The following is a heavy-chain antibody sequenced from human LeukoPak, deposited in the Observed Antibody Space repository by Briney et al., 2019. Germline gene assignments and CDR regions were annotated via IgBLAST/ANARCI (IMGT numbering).Heavy chain of an antibody. J-gene: IGHJ6*02. CDR2: IRQDGSEK. CDR3: ARFLSLYYYGMDV. D-gene: IGHD2/OR15-2a*01. V-gene: IGHV3-7*01. Sequence: GGSLRLSCAASGFTFSSYWMSWVRQAPGKGLEWVANIRQDGSEKYYVDSVEGRFTISRDNAKNSLYLQMNSLRAEDTAVYYCARFLSLYYYGMDVWGQGTTVTVSS. CDR1: GFTFSSYW.